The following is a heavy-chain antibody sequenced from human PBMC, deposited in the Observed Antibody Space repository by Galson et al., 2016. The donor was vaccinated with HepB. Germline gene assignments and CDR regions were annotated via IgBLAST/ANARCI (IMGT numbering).Heavy chain of an antibody. D-gene: IGHD6-6*01. Sequence: SVKVSCKASGYTFINNYIHWVRQAPGKGLEWMGIVNPSGGSATYAQSFEGRVTITRDSSTSTVFMDLSRLTSEDTAIYYCARGVYASFLGGLDYWGQGTLVTVSS. V-gene: IGHV1-46*01. CDR2: VNPSGGSA. J-gene: IGHJ4*02. CDR3: ARGVYASFLGGLDY. CDR1: GYTFINNY.